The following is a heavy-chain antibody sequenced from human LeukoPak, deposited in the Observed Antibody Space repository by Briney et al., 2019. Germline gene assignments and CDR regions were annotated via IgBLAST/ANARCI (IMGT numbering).Heavy chain of an antibody. CDR3: ARGLRSGELDY. J-gene: IGHJ4*02. Sequence: SQTLSLTCTVSGGSISSGGYYWSWIRQHPGKGLERIGYIYYSGSTYYNPSLKSRVTISVDMSKNQFSLKLSSVTAADTAVYYCARGLRSGELDYWGQGTLVTVSS. CDR2: IYYSGST. CDR1: GGSISSGGYY. D-gene: IGHD3-10*01. V-gene: IGHV4-31*03.